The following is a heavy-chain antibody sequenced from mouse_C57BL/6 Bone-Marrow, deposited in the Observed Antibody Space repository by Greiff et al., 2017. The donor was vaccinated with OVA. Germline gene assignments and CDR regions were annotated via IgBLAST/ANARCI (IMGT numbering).Heavy chain of an antibody. D-gene: IGHD3-1*01. Sequence: DVKLVESGGGLVKPGGSLKLSCAASGFTFSDYGMHWVRQAPEKGLEWVAYISSGSSTIYYADTVKGRFTISRDNAKNTLFLQMTSLRSEDTAMYYCARPLGYYAMDYWGQGTSVTVSS. V-gene: IGHV5-17*01. CDR1: GFTFSDYG. CDR2: ISSGSSTI. CDR3: ARPLGYYAMDY. J-gene: IGHJ4*01.